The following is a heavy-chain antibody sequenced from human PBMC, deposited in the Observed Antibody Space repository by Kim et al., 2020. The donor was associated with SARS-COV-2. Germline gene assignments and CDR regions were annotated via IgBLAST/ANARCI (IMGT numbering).Heavy chain of an antibody. J-gene: IGHJ6*03. V-gene: IGHV3-9*01. CDR2: ISWNSGSI. CDR3: AKGSSPYYYYYYMDV. Sequence: GGSLRLSCAASGFTFGDYAMHWVRQAPGKGLEWVSGISWNSGSIGYADSVKGRFTISRDNAKNSLYLQMNSLGAEDTALYYCAKGSSPYYYYYYMDVWGKGTPVTVSS. CDR1: GFTFGDYA. D-gene: IGHD6-6*01.